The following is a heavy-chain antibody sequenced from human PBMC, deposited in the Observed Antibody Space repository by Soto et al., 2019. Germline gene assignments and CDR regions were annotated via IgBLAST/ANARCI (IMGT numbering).Heavy chain of an antibody. D-gene: IGHD3-22*01. CDR1: GYTFTSYD. CDR2: MNPNSGNT. J-gene: IGHJ6*02. Sequence: ASVKVSCKASGYTFTSYDINWVRQATGQGLEWMGWMNPNSGNTGYAQKFQGRVTMTRNTSISTAYMELSSLRSEDTAVYYCARVFYDSSGYSVYYYYGRDVWGQGTTVTVSS. V-gene: IGHV1-8*01. CDR3: ARVFYDSSGYSVYYYYGRDV.